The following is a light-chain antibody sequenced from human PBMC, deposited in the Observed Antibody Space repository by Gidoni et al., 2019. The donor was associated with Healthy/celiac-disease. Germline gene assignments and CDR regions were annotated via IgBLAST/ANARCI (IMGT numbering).Light chain of an antibody. Sequence: DIQMTKAPSSLSASVGDRVTLTCRASQSISSYLNWYQQKPGKAPKLLSYAASSLQSGVPSRFSGSGSGTDFTLTIRSLQPEDFATYYCQQSYSTPITFGQGTRLEIK. CDR2: AAS. CDR3: QQSYSTPIT. V-gene: IGKV1-39*01. CDR1: QSISSY. J-gene: IGKJ5*01.